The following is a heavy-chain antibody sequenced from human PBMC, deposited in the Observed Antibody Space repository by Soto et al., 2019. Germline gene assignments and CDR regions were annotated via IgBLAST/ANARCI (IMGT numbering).Heavy chain of an antibody. V-gene: IGHV3-23*01. CDR1: GFIFSDYA. CDR3: ARDRHGSDWYTYYFYTLAG. CDR2: ISGSGESI. D-gene: IGHD6-13*01. Sequence: EVHLLESGGGLVQPGESLRLSCAASGFIFSDYAMTWVRQAPGKGLEWVSGISGSGESIYDADSVEGRFTISRDNFKNTLYLQMNSLRSEDTAVYYCARDRHGSDWYTYYFYTLAGWGQGTTVTVSS. J-gene: IGHJ6*02.